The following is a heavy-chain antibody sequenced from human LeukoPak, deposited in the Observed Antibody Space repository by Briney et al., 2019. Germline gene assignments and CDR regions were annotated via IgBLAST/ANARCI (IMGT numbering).Heavy chain of an antibody. Sequence: SETLSLTCTVSGGSISSGSYYWSWIRQPAGKGLEWIGRIYTSGSTNYNPSLKSRVTILVDTSKNQFSLKLSSVTAADTAVYYCARALSADAFDIWGQGTMVTVSS. V-gene: IGHV4-61*02. CDR3: ARALSADAFDI. CDR1: GGSISSGSYY. J-gene: IGHJ3*02. CDR2: IYTSGST.